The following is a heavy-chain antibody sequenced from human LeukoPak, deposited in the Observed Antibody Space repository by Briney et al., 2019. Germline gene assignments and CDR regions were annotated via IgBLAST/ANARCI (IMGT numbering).Heavy chain of an antibody. Sequence: GGSLRLSCAASGFTFSTHAMSWVRQSPGKGLEWVSAISGSDAGTYYADSVKGRFTISRENSKNTLYLQMKSLRAEDTAEYYCAKGFLGSWRGVICHSLDYWGQGSLVTASS. CDR1: GFTFSTHA. J-gene: IGHJ4*02. CDR3: AKGFLGSWRGVICHSLDY. D-gene: IGHD2-15*01. V-gene: IGHV3-23*01. CDR2: ISGSDAGT.